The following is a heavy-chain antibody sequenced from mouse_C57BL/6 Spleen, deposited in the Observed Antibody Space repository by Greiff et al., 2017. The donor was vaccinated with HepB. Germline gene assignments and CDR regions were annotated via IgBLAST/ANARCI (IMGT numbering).Heavy chain of an antibody. J-gene: IGHJ4*01. CDR2: ISDGGSYT. D-gene: IGHD2-5*01. V-gene: IGHV5-4*01. CDR3: AREDSNYGMDY. CDR1: GFTFSSYA. Sequence: EVKLEESGGGLVKPGGSLKLSCAASGFTFSSYAMSWVRQTPEKRLEWVATISDGGSYTYYPDNVKGRFTISRDNAKNNLYLQMSHLKSEDTAMYYCAREDSNYGMDYWGQGTSVTVSS.